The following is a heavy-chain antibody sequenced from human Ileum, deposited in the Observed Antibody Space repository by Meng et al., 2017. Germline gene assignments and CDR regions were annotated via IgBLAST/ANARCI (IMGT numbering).Heavy chain of an antibody. V-gene: IGHV3-74*01. CDR2: INSDGSST. CDR1: GFTFSSYW. Sequence: GGFLRLSCAASGFTFSSYWMHWVRQAPGKGLVWVSRINSDGSSTSYADSVKGRFTISRDNAKNTLYLQMNSLRAEDTAVYYCVRGVNKYYYGMDVWGQGTTVTVSS. CDR3: VRGVNKYYYGMDV. J-gene: IGHJ6*02. D-gene: IGHD3-10*01.